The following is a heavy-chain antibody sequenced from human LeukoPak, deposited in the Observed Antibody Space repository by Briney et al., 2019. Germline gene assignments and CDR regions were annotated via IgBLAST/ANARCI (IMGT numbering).Heavy chain of an antibody. Sequence: GGSLRLSCAASGFTFSSYWMSWVRQAPGKGLEWVANIKRDGSDKYYVGSVKGRFTISRDNAKNSLYLQMNSLRVEDTAVYYCARDQQSWFSGSIDYWGQGTLVTVSS. CDR1: GFTFSSYW. D-gene: IGHD3-10*01. J-gene: IGHJ4*02. CDR3: ARDQQSWFSGSIDY. V-gene: IGHV3-7*01. CDR2: IKRDGSDK.